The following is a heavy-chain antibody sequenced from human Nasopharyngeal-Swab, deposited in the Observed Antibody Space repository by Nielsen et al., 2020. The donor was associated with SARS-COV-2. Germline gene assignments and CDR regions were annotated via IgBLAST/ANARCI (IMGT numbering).Heavy chain of an antibody. D-gene: IGHD1-14*01. CDR3: VRDDGDVPGITGSGPPGGF. CDR2: INPYSGDT. V-gene: IGHV1-2*06. CDR1: GYFFTDYY. Sequence: ASVKVSCKASGYFFTDYYMHWVRQAPGQGLEWMGRINPYSGDTKYAQNFQGRVTVTRDTSINTVYVELSSLTSDDTAVYYCVRDDGDVPGITGSGPPGGFWGQGTLVTVSS. J-gene: IGHJ4*02.